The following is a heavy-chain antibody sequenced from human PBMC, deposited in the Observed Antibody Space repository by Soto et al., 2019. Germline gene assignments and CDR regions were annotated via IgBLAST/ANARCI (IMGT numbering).Heavy chain of an antibody. J-gene: IGHJ5*02. V-gene: IGHV3-7*03. Sequence: GALRLSCAASGFTFSSYWMSWVRQAPGKGLEWVANIKQDGSEKYYVDSVKGRFTISRDNAKNSLYLQMNSLRAEDTAVYYCARDPRISNFWSGYSSTKQDWFDPWGQGTLVTVSS. CDR1: GFTFSSYW. CDR2: IKQDGSEK. CDR3: ARDPRISNFWSGYSSTKQDWFDP. D-gene: IGHD3-3*01.